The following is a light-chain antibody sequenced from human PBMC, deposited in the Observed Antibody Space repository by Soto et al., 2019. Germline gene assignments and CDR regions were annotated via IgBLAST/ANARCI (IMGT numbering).Light chain of an antibody. CDR3: QQYNNWLT. V-gene: IGKV3-15*01. CDR2: GAS. Sequence: EIVMTQSPATLSVSPGERATLSCRASQSVSSNLAWYQQKPGPAPRLLIYGASTRATGIPARFSGSGSGTEFTLTISSLQSEDFAVYYCQQYNNWLTFGQGTKV. J-gene: IGKJ1*01. CDR1: QSVSSN.